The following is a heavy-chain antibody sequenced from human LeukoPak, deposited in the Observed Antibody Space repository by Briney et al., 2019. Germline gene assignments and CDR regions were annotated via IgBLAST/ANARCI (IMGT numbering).Heavy chain of an antibody. CDR2: ITPTTSYI. CDR1: GLGFSSFS. D-gene: IGHD3-22*01. Sequence: PGGSLRLSCAASGLGFSSFSFNWIRQAPGKGLEWVSSITPTTSYIYYADSVRGRFTISRENAKNSLYLQMNSLGAEDTAVYYCARLRRTSDSRDYYYSYDYWGQGTLVTVSS. J-gene: IGHJ4*02. CDR3: ARLRRTSDSRDYYYSYDY. V-gene: IGHV3-21*01.